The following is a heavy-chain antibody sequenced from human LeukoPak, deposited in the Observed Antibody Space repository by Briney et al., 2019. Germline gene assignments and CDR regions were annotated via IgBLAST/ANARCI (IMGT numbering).Heavy chain of an antibody. V-gene: IGHV1-46*01. D-gene: IGHD3-10*01. CDR1: GYTFTSYY. CDR3: ARGAALLWFGELAGYWFDP. CDR2: MNPSGGST. J-gene: IGHJ5*02. Sequence: ASVKVSCKASGYTFTSYYMHWVRQAPGQGLEWRGIMNPSGGSTSYAQKFQGRVTMTGDTSTSTVYMELSSLRSEDTAVYYCARGAALLWFGELAGYWFDPWGQGTLVTVSS.